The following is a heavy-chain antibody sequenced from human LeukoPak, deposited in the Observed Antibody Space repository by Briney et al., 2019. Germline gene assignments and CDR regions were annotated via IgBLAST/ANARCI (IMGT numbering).Heavy chain of an antibody. J-gene: IGHJ2*01. CDR3: ARTMTLYGQVWYFDL. CDR2: IYTSGST. D-gene: IGHD2/OR15-2a*01. Sequence: SETLSLTCTVSGPSISSTIYYWGWIRQPPGKGLEWIGRIYTSGSTNYNPSLKSRVTMSVDTSKNQFSLKLSSVTAADTAVYYCARTMTLYGQVWYFDLWGRGTLVTVSS. CDR1: GPSISSTIYY. V-gene: IGHV4-61*05.